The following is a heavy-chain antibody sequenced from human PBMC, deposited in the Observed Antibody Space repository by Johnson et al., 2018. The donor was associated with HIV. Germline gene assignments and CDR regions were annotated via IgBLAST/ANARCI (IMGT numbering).Heavy chain of an antibody. CDR3: ARDGRDLVTRGSFDV. Sequence: VQLVESGGGLVKPGGSLRLSCAASGLTFTNAWLNWVRQSPGKGLEWAGRIKRKTAGGTTAYADSVKGRFTISRYNSKNTLYLQMNSLRAEDTAVYYCARDGRDLVTRGSFDVWGQGTVVTVSS. CDR2: IKRKTAGGTT. J-gene: IGHJ3*01. D-gene: IGHD3-9*01. V-gene: IGHV3-15*01. CDR1: GLTFTNAW.